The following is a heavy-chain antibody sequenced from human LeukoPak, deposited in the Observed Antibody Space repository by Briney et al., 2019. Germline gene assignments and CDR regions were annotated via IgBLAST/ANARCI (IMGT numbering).Heavy chain of an antibody. CDR3: ARGYCSSTSCPGGVAFDI. V-gene: IGHV4-30-2*01. CDR1: GGSISSGGYY. Sequence: SETLSLTCTVSGGSISSGGYYWSWIRQPLGKGLEWIGYIYHSGSTYYNPSLKSRVTISVDRSKNQFSLKLSSVTAADTAVYYCARGYCSSTSCPGGVAFDIWGQGTMVTVSS. J-gene: IGHJ3*02. CDR2: IYHSGST. D-gene: IGHD2-2*01.